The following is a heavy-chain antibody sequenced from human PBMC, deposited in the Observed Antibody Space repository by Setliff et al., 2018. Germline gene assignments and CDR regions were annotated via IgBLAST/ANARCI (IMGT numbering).Heavy chain of an antibody. J-gene: IGHJ4*02. CDR2: INAYNGDT. CDR1: GYTFTNYG. D-gene: IGHD3-22*01. V-gene: IGHV1-18*01. Sequence: GASVKVSCKASGYTFTNYGISWVRQAPGQGLEWIAYINAYNGDTYYAENLQVRVTVSTDTSTTTTNMELRNLRSDDTAVYYCARDADNYDTSENPIFDYWGQGTLVTVSS. CDR3: ARDADNYDTSENPIFDY.